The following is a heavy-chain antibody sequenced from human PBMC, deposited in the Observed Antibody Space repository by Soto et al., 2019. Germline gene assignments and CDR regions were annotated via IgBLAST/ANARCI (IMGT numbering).Heavy chain of an antibody. CDR1: GFTFSDHY. D-gene: IGHD2-2*01. CDR2: IRKKADSYST. V-gene: IGHV3-72*01. CDR3: ARVMCSVTNCGNFDY. Sequence: EVQLVESGGGLVQPGGSLRLSCAASGFTFSDHYMDWVRQAPGKGLEWVGRIRKKADSYSTEYAASVRGRFTISRDDSRNSRYLQMNSLKADDTAVYYCARVMCSVTNCGNFDYWGQGSLVTVSS. J-gene: IGHJ4*02.